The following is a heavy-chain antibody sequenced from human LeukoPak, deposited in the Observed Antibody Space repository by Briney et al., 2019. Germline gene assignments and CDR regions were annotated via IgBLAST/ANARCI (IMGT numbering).Heavy chain of an antibody. CDR3: ARGEGYSSGWPHYYFDY. Sequence: GGSLRLSCAASGFTVSSNYMSWVRQAPGKGLEWVSVIYSGGSTYYADSVKGRFTISRDKSKNTLYLQMNSLRAEDTAVYYCARGEGYSSGWPHYYFDYWGQGTLVTVSS. J-gene: IGHJ4*02. CDR1: GFTVSSNY. D-gene: IGHD6-19*01. CDR2: IYSGGST. V-gene: IGHV3-53*01.